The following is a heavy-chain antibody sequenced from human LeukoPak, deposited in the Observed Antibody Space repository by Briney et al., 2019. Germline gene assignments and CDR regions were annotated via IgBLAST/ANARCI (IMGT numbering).Heavy chain of an antibody. D-gene: IGHD4/OR15-4a*01. J-gene: IGHJ4*02. CDR3: ATYGGNWGSVGYFDY. CDR1: GYTLTELS. V-gene: IGHV1-24*01. Sequence: GASVKVSCKVSGYTLTELSMHWVRQAPGKGLEWMGGFDPEDGETIYAQKFQGRVTMTEDTSTDTAYMEPSSLRSEDTAVYYCATYGGNWGSVGYFDYWGQGTLVTVSS. CDR2: FDPEDGET.